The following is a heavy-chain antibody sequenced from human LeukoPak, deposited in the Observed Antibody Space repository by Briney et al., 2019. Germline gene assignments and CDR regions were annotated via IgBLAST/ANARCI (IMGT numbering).Heavy chain of an antibody. J-gene: IGHJ4*02. CDR3: ASTSRSYGSVTWYYFDY. D-gene: IGHD3-10*01. V-gene: IGHV4-31*03. Sequence: SQTLSLTCTVSGVSISSGGYYWSWIRQHPGRGLEWIGYIHYSGTTSYNPSLKLRVSISIDTSKSQFSLRLSSVTAADTAVYYCASTSRSYGSVTWYYFDYCGQGTLVTVSS. CDR1: GVSISSGGYY. CDR2: IHYSGTT.